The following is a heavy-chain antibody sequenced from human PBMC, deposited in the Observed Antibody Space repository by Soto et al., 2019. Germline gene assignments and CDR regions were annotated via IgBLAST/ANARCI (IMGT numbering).Heavy chain of an antibody. CDR2: IYYSGST. J-gene: IGHJ4*02. CDR3: ARLDRDGYNSPLEN. V-gene: IGHV4-59*08. Sequence: PSETLSLTCTVSGGSISSYYWSWIRQPPGKGLEWIGYIYYSGSTNYNPSLKSRVTISVDTSKNQFSLKLSSVTAADTAVYYCARLDRDGYNSPLENWGQGTLVTVSS. CDR1: GGSISSYY. D-gene: IGHD5-12*01.